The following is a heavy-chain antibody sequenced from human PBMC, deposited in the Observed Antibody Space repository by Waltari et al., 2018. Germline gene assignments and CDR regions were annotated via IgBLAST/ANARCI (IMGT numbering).Heavy chain of an antibody. CDR1: GYSFTDYD. CDR3: ARERVGGGRDCCPFDS. V-gene: IGHV1-8*02. CDR2: MNPTSGNT. J-gene: IGHJ4*02. D-gene: IGHD2-21*01. Sequence: QVQLVQSGAEVKKPGASVKVSCTASGYSFTDYDVNWVRQATGHGLEWMGWMNPTSGNTGYARKFQGRVTMTRDSSISTAYLELSSLRSEDSAVYYCARERVGGGRDCCPFDSWGQGTLVTVSS.